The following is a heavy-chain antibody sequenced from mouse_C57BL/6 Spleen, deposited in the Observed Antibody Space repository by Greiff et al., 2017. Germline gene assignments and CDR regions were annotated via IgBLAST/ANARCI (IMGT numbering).Heavy chain of an antibody. CDR2: INPSSGYT. CDR1: GYTFTSYT. D-gene: IGHD4-1*01. Sequence: QVQLQQSGAELARPGASVKMSCKASGYTFTSYTMHWVKQRPGQGLEWIGYINPSSGYTKYNQKFKDKATLTADKSSSTAYMQLSSLTSEDSAFYYCARPWDLAWFAYWGQGTLVTVSA. CDR3: ARPWDLAWFAY. J-gene: IGHJ3*01. V-gene: IGHV1-4*01.